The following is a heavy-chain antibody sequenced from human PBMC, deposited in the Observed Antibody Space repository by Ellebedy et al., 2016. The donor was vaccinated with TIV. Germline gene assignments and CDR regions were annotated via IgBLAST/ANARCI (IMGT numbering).Heavy chain of an antibody. CDR3: ARDFFGWYQTRGWFDP. CDR2: IYYSGST. D-gene: IGHD3-3*01. V-gene: IGHV4-39*07. J-gene: IGHJ5*02. Sequence: MPSETLSLTCTVSGGSISSRSYYRGWIRQPPGKGLEWIGSIYYSGSTYYNPPLKSRVTISVDTSKNQFSLKLSSVTAADTAVYYCARDFFGWYQTRGWFDPWGQGTLVTVSS. CDR1: GGSISSRSYY.